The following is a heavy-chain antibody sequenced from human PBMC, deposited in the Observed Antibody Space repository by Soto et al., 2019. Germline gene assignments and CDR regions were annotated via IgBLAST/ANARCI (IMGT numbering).Heavy chain of an antibody. D-gene: IGHD4-17*01. CDR3: ARVTLNDYGDYWWFDH. V-gene: IGHV1-69*01. CDR2: IIPIFGTA. J-gene: IGHJ5*02. CDR1: GGTFSSYA. Sequence: QVQLVQSGAEVKKPGSSVKVSCKASGGTFSSYAISWVRQAPGQGLEWMGGIIPIFGTANYAQKFQGRVTITADESTSTAYMEPSSLRSEDTAVYYCARVTLNDYGDYWWFDHWGQGTLVTVSS.